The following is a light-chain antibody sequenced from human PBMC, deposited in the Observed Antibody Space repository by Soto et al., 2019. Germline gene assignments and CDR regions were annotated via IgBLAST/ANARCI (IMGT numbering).Light chain of an antibody. Sequence: EIVLTQSPATLSLSPGERATLSCRASQSVSSSLAWYQQKPGQAPRLLIYDASNRATVIPARFSGSGSGTDFTLTISSLEPEDFAVYYCQQRSNWLTFGGGTKVEIK. CDR3: QQRSNWLT. V-gene: IGKV3-11*01. J-gene: IGKJ4*01. CDR1: QSVSSS. CDR2: DAS.